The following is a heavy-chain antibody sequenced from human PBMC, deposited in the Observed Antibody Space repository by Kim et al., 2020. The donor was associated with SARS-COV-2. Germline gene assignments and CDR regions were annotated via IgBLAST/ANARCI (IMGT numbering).Heavy chain of an antibody. V-gene: IGHV3-30*18. Sequence: GGSLRLSCAASGLTFSSYGMHWVRQAPGKGLEWVAFISFDGSNKYYADSVEGRFTISRDNSKNALFLQMNSLRAEDTAMYYCAKGGMTTPIDHDYGGQGTLVTVSS. CDR1: GLTFSSYG. CDR2: ISFDGSNK. J-gene: IGHJ4*02. CDR3: AKGGMTTPIDHDY.